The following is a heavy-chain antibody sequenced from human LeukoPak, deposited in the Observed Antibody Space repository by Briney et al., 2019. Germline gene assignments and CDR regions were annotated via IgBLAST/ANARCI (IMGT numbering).Heavy chain of an antibody. CDR3: TSSYHFDSRRYFGGDY. D-gene: IGHD3-22*01. CDR2: IKQDGSEK. CDR1: GITFSNYW. Sequence: GGSLRLSCAASGITFSNYWMNWVRQAPGRGLEWVANIKQDGSEKFYVASVTGRFTISRDNAKKSLYLQMNSLRAEDTAVYYCTSSYHFDSRRYFGGDYWGQGTLVTVSS. J-gene: IGHJ4*02. V-gene: IGHV3-7*05.